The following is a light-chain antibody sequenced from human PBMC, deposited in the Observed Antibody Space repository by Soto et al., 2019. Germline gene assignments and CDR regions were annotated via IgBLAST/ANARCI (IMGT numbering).Light chain of an antibody. CDR1: SSDVGAYDY. CDR3: SSFAGSNNFPYV. CDR2: QIN. V-gene: IGLV2-8*01. Sequence: QSALTQPPSASGSPGQSITISCTGTSSDVGAYDYVSWYQQHPGKAPKLMIYQINKRPSGVPDRFSGSKSGNTASLTVSGLQAEDEADYYCSSFAGSNNFPYVFATGTKLTVL. J-gene: IGLJ1*01.